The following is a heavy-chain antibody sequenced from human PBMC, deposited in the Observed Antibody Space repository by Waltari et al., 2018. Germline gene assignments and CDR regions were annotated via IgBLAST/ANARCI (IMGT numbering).Heavy chain of an antibody. J-gene: IGHJ2*01. V-gene: IGHV4-38-2*01. D-gene: IGHD1-26*01. Sequence: QVHLQVSGPGLVTPSETLSLTCAVSAYSISSGFYWGWIRQPPGKGLGWGGSINHSGSTYYNQSLKSRCTITGDTALNHFSLKLKSVTATDTAVYYCARQGGYINVWWEDYWYFDHWGRGTLVTVSS. CDR2: INHSGST. CDR1: AYSISSGFY. CDR3: ARQGGYINVWWEDYWYFDH.